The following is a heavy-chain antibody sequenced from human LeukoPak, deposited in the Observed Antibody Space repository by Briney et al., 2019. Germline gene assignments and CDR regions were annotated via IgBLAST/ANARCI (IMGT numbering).Heavy chain of an antibody. CDR2: IYHSGST. J-gene: IGHJ4*02. CDR3: ARDLGDYWSGFRSYFFDY. D-gene: IGHD3-3*01. CDR1: GYSISSGYY. Sequence: SETLSLTCTVSGYSISSGYYWGWIRQPPGKGLEWIGNIYHSGSTYYNASLKSRVRISVDTSKNQFSLKLSSVTAADTAVYYCARDLGDYWSGFRSYFFDYWGQGTLVTVSS. V-gene: IGHV4-38-2*02.